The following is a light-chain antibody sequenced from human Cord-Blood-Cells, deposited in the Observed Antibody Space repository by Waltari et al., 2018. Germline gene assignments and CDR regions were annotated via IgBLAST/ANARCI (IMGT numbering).Light chain of an antibody. Sequence: QSALTQPASVSGSPGQSITISCPGTSSDVGSYNLVSWYQQHPGKAPKLMIYEGSKRPSGVSNRFSGSKSGNTASLTISGLQAEDEADYYCCSYAGRSTLVFGGGTKLTVL. CDR1: SSDVGSYNL. CDR2: EGS. CDR3: CSYAGRSTLV. J-gene: IGLJ3*02. V-gene: IGLV2-23*01.